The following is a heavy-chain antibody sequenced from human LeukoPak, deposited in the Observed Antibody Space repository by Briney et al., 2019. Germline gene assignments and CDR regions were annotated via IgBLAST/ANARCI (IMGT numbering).Heavy chain of an antibody. J-gene: IGHJ4*02. CDR2: ISDSDGRT. CDR1: GFTVSSNY. Sequence: GGSLRLSCAASGFTVSSNYMSWVRQAPGKGLEWVSIISDSDGRTYYADSVKGRFTISRDNSKNTLYLQMNSLRAEDTAVYYCAKEATVVTVRGFFDCWGQGTLVTVSS. V-gene: IGHV3-23*01. CDR3: AKEATVVTVRGFFDC. D-gene: IGHD4-23*01.